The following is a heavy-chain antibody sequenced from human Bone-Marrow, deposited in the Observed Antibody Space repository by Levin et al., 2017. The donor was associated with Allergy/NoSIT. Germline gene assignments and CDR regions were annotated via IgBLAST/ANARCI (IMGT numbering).Heavy chain of an antibody. CDR1: GYTFTNYG. CDR3: VRAGRRHLADTVDYDTTGFYSGWNFDL. V-gene: IGHV1-18*01. Sequence: GGSLRLSCKASGYTFTNYGISWVRQAPGQGLEWMGWISTYNDNTDSAQKLQGRVTMTTDTSTSTAYLELRRLRSDDTAGDYLVRAGRRHLADTVDYDTTGFYSGWNFDLWGRGTLVTVSS. J-gene: IGHJ2*01. CDR2: ISTYNDNT. D-gene: IGHD3-22*01.